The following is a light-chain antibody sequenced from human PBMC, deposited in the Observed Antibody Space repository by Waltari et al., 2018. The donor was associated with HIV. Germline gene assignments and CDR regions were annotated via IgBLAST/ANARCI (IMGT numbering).Light chain of an antibody. J-gene: IGLJ2*01. CDR2: DDS. CDR1: NIGSKS. CDR3: QVWNNSGDHSGGV. V-gene: IGLV3-21*02. Sequence: SYVLTQAPSVSVAPGQTASITCGGHNIGSKSVHWYQQKPGQAPVLVVYDDSDRPSGIPERFSGSNSGNTATLTISRVEAGDEADYYCQVWNNSGDHSGGVFGGGTKLTVL.